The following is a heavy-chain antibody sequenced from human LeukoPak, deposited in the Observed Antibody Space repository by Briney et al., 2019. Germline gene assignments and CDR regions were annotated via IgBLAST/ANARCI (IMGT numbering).Heavy chain of an antibody. CDR3: ARSVHDTSGYAY. V-gene: IGHV3-66*02. D-gene: IGHD3-22*01. CDR1: GFTVSSSY. Sequence: GGSLRLSCAASGFTVSSSYMSWVRQAPGKGLEWVSVMYSGGATYYANSVKGRFTISRDYSKNTLNLQMNNLGTEDTAVYFCARSVHDTSGYAYLGQGTLVTVSS. J-gene: IGHJ4*02. CDR2: MYSGGAT.